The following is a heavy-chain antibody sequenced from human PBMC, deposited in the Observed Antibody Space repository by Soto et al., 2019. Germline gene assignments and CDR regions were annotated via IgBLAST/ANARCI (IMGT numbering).Heavy chain of an antibody. J-gene: IGHJ6*02. CDR1: GDSVSSGTYF. CDR3: ASQAGPYYYYGRDV. Sequence: PSETLSLTCTVSGDSVSSGTYFWSWIRQPPGKGLEWIGYVYYSGSTNYNPTLKSRLTMSVDTSKNQFSLKLSSVTAADTAVYSCASQAGPYYYYGRDVGGQGTRVTVSS. V-gene: IGHV4-61*01. CDR2: VYYSGST.